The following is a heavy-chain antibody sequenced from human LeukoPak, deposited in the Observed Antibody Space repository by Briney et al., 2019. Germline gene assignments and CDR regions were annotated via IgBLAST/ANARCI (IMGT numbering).Heavy chain of an antibody. Sequence: GRSLGLSCAASGFTFSSYGMHWVRQAPGKGLEWVAVISYDGSNKYYADSVKGRFTISRDNSKNTLYLQMNSLRAEDTAVYYCAKTYSSGWYGIDYWGQGTLVTVSS. CDR2: ISYDGSNK. D-gene: IGHD6-19*01. V-gene: IGHV3-30*18. J-gene: IGHJ4*02. CDR1: GFTFSSYG. CDR3: AKTYSSGWYGIDY.